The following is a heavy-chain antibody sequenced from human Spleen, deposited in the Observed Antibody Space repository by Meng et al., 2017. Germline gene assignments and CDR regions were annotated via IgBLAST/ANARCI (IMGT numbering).Heavy chain of an antibody. D-gene: IGHD4-11*01. CDR2: INQSGST. V-gene: IGHV4-34*01. J-gene: IGHJ4*02. Sequence: VQLQQWGAGLLKLSETLSLTCVCSGGSFSYYYWGWIRQPPDMGLEWIGEINQSGSTNYNPSLESRATISVDTSQKKLSLKLTSVTAADSAVYYCARGPTTTAHDFDYWGQGTLVTVSS. CDR3: ARGPTTTAHDFDY. CDR1: GGSFSYYY.